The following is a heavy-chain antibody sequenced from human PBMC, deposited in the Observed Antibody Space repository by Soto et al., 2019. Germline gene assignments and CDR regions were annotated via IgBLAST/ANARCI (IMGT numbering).Heavy chain of an antibody. CDR2: ISSSGSTI. V-gene: IGHV3-11*01. Sequence: LRLSCAASGFTFSDYYMSWIRQAPGKGLEWVSYISSSGSTIYYADSVKGRFTISRDNAKNSLYLQMNSLRAEDTAVYYCARSRVVGATLVDRFDYWGQGTLVTVSS. J-gene: IGHJ4*02. D-gene: IGHD1-26*01. CDR3: ARSRVVGATLVDRFDY. CDR1: GFTFSDYY.